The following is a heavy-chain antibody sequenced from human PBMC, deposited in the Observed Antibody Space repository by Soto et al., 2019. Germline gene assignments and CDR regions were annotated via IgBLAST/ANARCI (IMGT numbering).Heavy chain of an antibody. V-gene: IGHV3-21*01. CDR2: ISSSSSYI. Sequence: PGGSLRLSCAASGFTFSSYSMNWVRQAPGKGLEWVSSISSSSSYIYYADSVKGRFTISRDNAKNSLYLQMNSLRAEDTAVYYCARFDYGDPAGVYYYYYGMDVWGQGTTVTVSS. D-gene: IGHD4-17*01. CDR1: GFTFSSYS. CDR3: ARFDYGDPAGVYYYYYGMDV. J-gene: IGHJ6*02.